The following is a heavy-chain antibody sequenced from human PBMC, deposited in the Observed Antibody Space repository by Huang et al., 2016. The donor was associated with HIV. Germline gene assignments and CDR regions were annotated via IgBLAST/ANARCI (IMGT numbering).Heavy chain of an antibody. CDR3: SGGKRY. V-gene: IGHV1-46*01. CDR1: EYTFTKSY. Sequence: QVQLVQSEAEVKKPGASVKVSCKASEYTFTKSYKHWVRQPTGQGLEWMGLFIPIGGTEIYTQKFQGRVTMTSDTSTSTVYMELNTLTSEDTAIYYCSGGKRYWGQGTLVTVSS. D-gene: IGHD3-16*01. J-gene: IGHJ4*02. CDR2: FIPIGGTE.